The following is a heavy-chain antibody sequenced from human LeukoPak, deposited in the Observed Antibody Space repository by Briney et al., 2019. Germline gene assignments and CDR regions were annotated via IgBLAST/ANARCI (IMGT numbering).Heavy chain of an antibody. CDR3: AIHEGGAVTANTDY. CDR2: IYHSGST. D-gene: IGHD4-17*01. V-gene: IGHV4-38-2*01. CDR1: GYSISSGYY. J-gene: IGHJ4*02. Sequence: SETLSLTCAVSGYSISSGYYWGWIRQPPGKGLEWIGSIYHSGSTYYNPSLKSRVTISVDTSKNQFSLKLSSVTAADTAVYYCAIHEGGAVTANTDYWGQGTLVTVSS.